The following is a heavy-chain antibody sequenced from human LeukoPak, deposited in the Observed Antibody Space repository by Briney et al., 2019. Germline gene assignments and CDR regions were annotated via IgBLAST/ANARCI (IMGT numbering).Heavy chain of an antibody. V-gene: IGHV3-74*01. D-gene: IGHD5-24*01. J-gene: IGHJ4*02. CDR2: INSDGSST. CDR1: GFTFSSYW. CDR3: ATEMAAMVY. Sequence: PGGSLRLPCAASGFTFSSYWMHWVRQAPGKGLVWVSHINSDGSSTSYADSAKGRFTISRDNAKNTLYLQMNSLRAEDTAVYYCATEMAAMVYWGQGTLVTVSS.